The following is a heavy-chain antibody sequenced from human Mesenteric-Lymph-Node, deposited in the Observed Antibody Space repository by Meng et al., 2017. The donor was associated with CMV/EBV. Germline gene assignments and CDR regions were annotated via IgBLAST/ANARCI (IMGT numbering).Heavy chain of an antibody. V-gene: IGHV2-5*02. CDR2: IYWDGNK. D-gene: IGHD7-27*01. CDR1: GLSLTNGEVG. Sequence: CTFSGLSLTNGEVGVAWIRQPPGKALDWLAGIYWDGNKYYSSSLRSRLTITKDTSNNQVVLTMTNMDPEDTATYYCSHISPWGYVDYWGQGALVTVSS. CDR3: SHISPWGYVDY. J-gene: IGHJ4*02.